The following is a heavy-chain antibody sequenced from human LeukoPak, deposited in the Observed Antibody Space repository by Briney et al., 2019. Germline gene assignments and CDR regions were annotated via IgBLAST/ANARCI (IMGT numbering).Heavy chain of an antibody. CDR3: ARGPSRVRYFDWLSTVGLFDY. Sequence: SETLSLTCAVYGGSFSGYYWSWIRQPPGKGLEWIGEINHGGSTNFNPSLKSRVTISVDTSKNQFSLRLRSVTAADTAVYYCARGPSRVRYFDWLSTVGLFDYWGQGTLVTVSS. D-gene: IGHD3-9*01. CDR1: GGSFSGYY. V-gene: IGHV4-34*01. CDR2: INHGGST. J-gene: IGHJ4*02.